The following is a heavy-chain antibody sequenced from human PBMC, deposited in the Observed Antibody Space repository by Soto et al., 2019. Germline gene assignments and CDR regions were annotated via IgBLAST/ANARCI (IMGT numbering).Heavy chain of an antibody. V-gene: IGHV4-4*07. CDR1: GGSISSYY. CDR3: ARDPGIAVGGPQNWYNP. Sequence: SETLSLTCTVSGGSISSYYWSWIRQPAGKGLEWIGRIYTCGSTNYNPSLKSLVTMSVDTSKNQCSLKRSAVTAADTAVYYCARDPGIAVGGPQNWYNPWGQGTLVTVSS. J-gene: IGHJ5*02. D-gene: IGHD6-19*01. CDR2: IYTCGST.